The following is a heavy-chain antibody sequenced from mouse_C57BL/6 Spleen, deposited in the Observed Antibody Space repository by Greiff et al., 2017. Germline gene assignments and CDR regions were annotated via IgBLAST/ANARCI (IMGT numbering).Heavy chain of an antibody. CDR2: INPNNGGT. J-gene: IGHJ4*01. D-gene: IGHD1-1*01. CDR1: GYTFTDYY. Sequence: VQLQQSGPELVKPGASVKISCKASGYTFTDYYMNWVKQSHGKSLEWIGDINPNNGGTSYNQKFKGKATLTVDKSSSTAYMELRSLTSEDSAVYYCARLPTVVAEGAMDYWGQGTSVTVSS. V-gene: IGHV1-26*01. CDR3: ARLPTVVAEGAMDY.